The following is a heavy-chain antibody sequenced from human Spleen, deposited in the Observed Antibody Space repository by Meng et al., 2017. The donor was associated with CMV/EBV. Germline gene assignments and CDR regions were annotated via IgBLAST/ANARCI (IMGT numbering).Heavy chain of an antibody. CDR1: GFTFSDYY. J-gene: IGHJ4*02. V-gene: IGHV3-21*04. CDR3: ARATTSFGGDFDY. Sequence: GESLKISCAASGFTFSDYYMSRRVRQAPGKGLEWVSSISSSSSYIYYADSMKGRFTISRDNAKNSLYLQMNSLRAEDTAVYYCARATTSFGGDFDYWGQGTLVTVSS. D-gene: IGHD2-21*01. CDR2: ISSSSSYI.